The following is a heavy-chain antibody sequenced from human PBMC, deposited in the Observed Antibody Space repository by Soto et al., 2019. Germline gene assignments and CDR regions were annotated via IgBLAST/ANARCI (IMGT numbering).Heavy chain of an antibody. CDR3: ARRTERGGTTYVYGMDV. J-gene: IGHJ6*02. CDR1: GCTFSSYA. Sequence: VASVKVSFKASGCTFSSYAIRWVGPARGQELECMGGIISIFGTANYAQKFQGRVTITADESTSTAYTELSSLRSEDTAAYYCARRTERGGTTYVYGMDVWGQGTMVTVSS. V-gene: IGHV1-69*13. D-gene: IGHD1-7*01. CDR2: IISIFGTA.